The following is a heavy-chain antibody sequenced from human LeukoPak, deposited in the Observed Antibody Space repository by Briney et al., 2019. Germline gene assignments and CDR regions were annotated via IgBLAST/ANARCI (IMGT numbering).Heavy chain of an antibody. Sequence: PGGSLRLSCAASGFTFSSYWMSWVRQAPGKGLEWVANIKQDGSEKYYVDSVKGRFTISRDNAKNSLYLQMNSLRAEDTAVYYCARAAPNTVVTHEYYFDYWGQGTLVTVSS. CDR2: IKQDGSEK. CDR1: GFTFSSYW. J-gene: IGHJ4*02. D-gene: IGHD4-23*01. V-gene: IGHV3-7*01. CDR3: ARAAPNTVVTHEYYFDY.